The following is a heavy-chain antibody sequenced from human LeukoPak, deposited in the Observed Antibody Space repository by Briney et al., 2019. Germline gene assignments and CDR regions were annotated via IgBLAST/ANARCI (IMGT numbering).Heavy chain of an antibody. CDR2: IYSGGGA. CDR1: GFAVSSKY. Sequence: GGSPRLSCAASGFAVSSKYMRWVRQAAGRGGEGVSGIYSGGGAYYADSVQGRFTISRDNSKNTLYLQMNSLRAEGTAVYYWSSLYFGALSLYQAHFDYWGQGTLVTVSS. CDR3: SSLYFGALSLYQAHFDY. V-gene: IGHV3-53*01. J-gene: IGHJ4*02. D-gene: IGHD3-16*02.